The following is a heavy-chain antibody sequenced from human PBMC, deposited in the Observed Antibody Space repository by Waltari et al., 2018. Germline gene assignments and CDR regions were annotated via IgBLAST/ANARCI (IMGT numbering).Heavy chain of an antibody. Sequence: EVQLVESGGGLVQPGGSLRLSCAASGFTFSSYAMNWVRRAPGKGLEWVSAIGGSGGSTYYADSEKCRFTISRDNSKNTLYLHMNSLRAEDTALYYCAKGAYGSGSPDDYWGQGTLVTVSS. J-gene: IGHJ4*02. CDR2: IGGSGGST. D-gene: IGHD3-10*01. CDR3: AKGAYGSGSPDDY. CDR1: GFTFSSYA. V-gene: IGHV3-23*04.